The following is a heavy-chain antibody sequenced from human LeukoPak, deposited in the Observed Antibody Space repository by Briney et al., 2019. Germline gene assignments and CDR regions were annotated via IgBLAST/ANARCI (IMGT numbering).Heavy chain of an antibody. D-gene: IGHD2-21*02. Sequence: GGSLRLSCGASGFTFNRYSMNWVRQAPGKGLEWVSSISSSGSYIYYADSVKGRFTISRDNAKNSLYLQMNSLRAEDTAVYYCASRNQYCGGDCFWAFDIWGRGTMVTVSS. CDR1: GFTFNRYS. J-gene: IGHJ3*02. CDR2: ISSSGSYI. V-gene: IGHV3-21*01. CDR3: ASRNQYCGGDCFWAFDI.